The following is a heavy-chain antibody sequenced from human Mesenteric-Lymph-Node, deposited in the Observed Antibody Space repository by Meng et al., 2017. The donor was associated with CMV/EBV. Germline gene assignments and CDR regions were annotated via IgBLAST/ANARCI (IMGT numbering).Heavy chain of an antibody. D-gene: IGHD3-22*01. J-gene: IGHJ3*01. CDR1: GFTFSYYG. CDR3: ARGKGFDSSGYYPRDAFDV. CDR2: IRYDGSDT. Sequence: GESLKISCIASGFTFSYYGVHWVRQAPGKGLEWVAFIRYDGSDTYYGDSVKGRFTISRDNFNNTLYLQMNSLRSDDTAIYYCARGKGFDSSGYYPRDAFDVWGQGAVVTVSS. V-gene: IGHV3-30*02.